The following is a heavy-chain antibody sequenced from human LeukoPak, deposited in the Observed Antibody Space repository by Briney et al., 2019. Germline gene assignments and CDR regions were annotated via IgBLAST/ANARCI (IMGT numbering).Heavy chain of an antibody. V-gene: IGHV4-59*12. CDR1: GGSISHYY. J-gene: IGHJ4*02. Sequence: SETLSLTCTVSGGSISHYYWSWIRQSPGKGLEWIGYIYYSGTTNYNPSLKSRVTISVDTSRNQFSLKLSSVTAADTAVYYCARSNHCSSTSCPIGFDYWGQGTLVTVSS. D-gene: IGHD2-2*01. CDR2: IYYSGTT. CDR3: ARSNHCSSTSCPIGFDY.